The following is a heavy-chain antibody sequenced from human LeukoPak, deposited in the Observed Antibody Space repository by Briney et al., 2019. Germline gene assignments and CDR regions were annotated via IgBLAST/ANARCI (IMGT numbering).Heavy chain of an antibody. V-gene: IGHV3-30*09. CDR2: LSYDVDIK. CDR1: GFRLSNHA. CDR3: GRDISGGGLDY. Sequence: GGSLRLSCAASGFRLSNHAMHWVRQAPGKGLEWVAILSYDVDIKNYPDSVKGRFAISRDNSKTTLYLQMTSLGPEDKAVYFCGRDISGGGLDYWGQGTLVTVST. J-gene: IGHJ4*02. D-gene: IGHD3-10*01.